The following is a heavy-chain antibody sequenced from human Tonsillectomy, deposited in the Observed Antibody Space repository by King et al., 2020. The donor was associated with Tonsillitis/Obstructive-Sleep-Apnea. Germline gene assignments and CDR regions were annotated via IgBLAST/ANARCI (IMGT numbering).Heavy chain of an antibody. J-gene: IGHJ6*02. Sequence: QLVQSGGGVVQPGRSLRLSCAVSGFTFNTYAMHWVRQAPGKGLEWVAVIWYDGSYTYYVDSVKGRFTISRDSSKNTLYLQMNSLRAEDTAVYYCARGPIADRPIYFYPLGVWGLGTTVTVSS. V-gene: IGHV3-33*01. CDR3: ARGPIADRPIYFYPLGV. CDR1: GFTFNTYA. CDR2: IWYDGSYT. D-gene: IGHD6-6*01.